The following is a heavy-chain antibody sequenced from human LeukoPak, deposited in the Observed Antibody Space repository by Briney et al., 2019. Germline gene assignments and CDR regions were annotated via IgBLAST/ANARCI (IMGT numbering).Heavy chain of an antibody. CDR3: AKDLNSRGSRQYFQH. D-gene: IGHD4-23*01. V-gene: IGHV3-23*01. J-gene: IGHJ1*01. CDR1: GVIFSNYA. CDR2: ISGSTGGT. Sequence: PGGSLRLSCVTSGVIFSNYAMSWVRQAPGKGLEWVSGISGSTGGTYYTDSVKGRFTISRDNSMNTVYLQMNSLRAEDTAIYYCAKDLNSRGSRQYFQHWGQGILVTVSS.